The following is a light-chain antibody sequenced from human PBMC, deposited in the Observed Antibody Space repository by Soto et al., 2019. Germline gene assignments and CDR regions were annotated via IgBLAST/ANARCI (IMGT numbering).Light chain of an antibody. V-gene: IGKV2-28*01. CDR2: LGS. CDR3: MQALQTPRFT. CDR1: QSLLHSNGYNY. Sequence: DIVMTQSPLSLPVTPGEPASISCRSSQSLLHSNGYNYLDWYLQKPGQSPQLLIYLGSNRASGVPARLSGSGSGTDFTLKISRVEAEDVGVYYCMQALQTPRFTFGPGTKVDIK. J-gene: IGKJ3*01.